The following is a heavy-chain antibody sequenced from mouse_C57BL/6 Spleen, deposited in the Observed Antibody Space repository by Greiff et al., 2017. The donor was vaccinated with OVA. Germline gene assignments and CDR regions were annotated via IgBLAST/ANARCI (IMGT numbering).Heavy chain of an antibody. CDR3: ARSDGYYEGDY. D-gene: IGHD2-3*01. V-gene: IGHV1-26*01. CDR1: GYTFTDYY. CDR2: INPNNGGT. Sequence: VQLQQSGPELVKPGASVKISCKASGYTFTDYYMNWVKQSHGKSLEWIGDINPNNGGTSYNQKFKGKATLTVDKSSSTAYMELRSLTSEDSAVYYCARSDGYYEGDYWGQAPLSQSPQ. J-gene: IGHJ2*01.